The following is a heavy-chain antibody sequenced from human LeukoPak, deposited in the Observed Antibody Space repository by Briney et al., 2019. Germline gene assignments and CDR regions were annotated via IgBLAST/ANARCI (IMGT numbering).Heavy chain of an antibody. CDR3: ARVGGVVSDY. CDR2: IYYSGTT. CDR1: GGSISSYY. D-gene: IGHD3-3*01. J-gene: IGHJ4*02. V-gene: IGHV4-59*01. Sequence: SETLSLTCTVSGGSISSYYWSWIRQPPGKGLEWIGYIYYSGTTNYNPSLKSRVTISVDTSKNQFSLKLSSVTAADTAVYYCARVGGVVSDYWGQGTRVTVSS.